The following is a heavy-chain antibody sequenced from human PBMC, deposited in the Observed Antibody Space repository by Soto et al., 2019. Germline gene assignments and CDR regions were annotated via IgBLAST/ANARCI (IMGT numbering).Heavy chain of an antibody. CDR2: IIPIFGTA. J-gene: IGHJ5*02. D-gene: IGHD3-22*01. CDR1: GGTFSSYS. CDR3: ASGSDSSPTWFDP. V-gene: IGHV1-69*13. Sequence: ASVKVSCKASGGTFSSYSISWVRQAPGQGLEWMGGIIPIFGTANYAQKFQGRVTITADESTSTAYMELSSLRSEDTAVYYCASGSDSSPTWFDPWGQGTLVTVSS.